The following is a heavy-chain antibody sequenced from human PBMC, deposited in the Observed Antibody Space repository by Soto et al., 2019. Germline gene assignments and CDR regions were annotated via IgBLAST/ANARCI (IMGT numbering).Heavy chain of an antibody. CDR2: ISAYNGKR. D-gene: IGHD2-21*01. J-gene: IGHJ3*02. CDR3: ARGRIVASIHDAFEI. CDR1: GYDFTSYG. Sequence: QGQLLQSGDEVKKPGASVRVSCRASGYDFTSYGISWVRQAPGQGLEWVSWISAYNGKRDTAQKFQGRVTMTLDTSTDTAHMELGDLTSADTAVYYCARGRIVASIHDAFEIWGQATMVAVSS. V-gene: IGHV1-18*01.